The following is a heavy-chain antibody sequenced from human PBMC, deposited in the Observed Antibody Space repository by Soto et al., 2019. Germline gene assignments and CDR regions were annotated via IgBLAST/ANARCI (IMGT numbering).Heavy chain of an antibody. J-gene: IGHJ4*02. CDR2: VFYTGFT. V-gene: IGHV4-39*01. CDR3: ASSQKGYNWNYFDH. D-gene: IGHD1-20*01. Sequence: SETLSLTCAVSGGSISGSYYYWGWLRQSPGRGSEWIGSVFYTGFTSYNPSLESRVSVSVDTSKNQFSLKVSAVTAADTAVYYCASSQKGYNWNYFDHWGQGALVTVSS. CDR1: GGSISGSYYY.